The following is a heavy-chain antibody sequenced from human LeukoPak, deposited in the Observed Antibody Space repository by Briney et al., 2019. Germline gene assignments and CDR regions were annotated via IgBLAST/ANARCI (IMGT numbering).Heavy chain of an antibody. CDR3: ARDGYNYPRGY. CDR1: GGSISSYF. V-gene: IGHV4-59*01. J-gene: IGHJ4*02. Sequence: SETLSLTCTVSGGSISSYFWSWIRQPPGKGLEWIGYIYYSGSTNYNPSLKSRVIISVDTSKNQFSLKLSSVSAADTAVYYCARDGYNYPRGYWGQGTLVTVSS. D-gene: IGHD5-24*01. CDR2: IYYSGST.